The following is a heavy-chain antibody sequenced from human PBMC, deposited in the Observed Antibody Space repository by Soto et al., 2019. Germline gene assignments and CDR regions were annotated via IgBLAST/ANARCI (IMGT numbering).Heavy chain of an antibody. CDR3: ATQPLARYCSSTSCLHCDGMDV. CDR1: GCSISSSSYY. V-gene: IGHV4-39*01. CDR2: IYFSGST. D-gene: IGHD2-2*01. J-gene: IGHJ6*02. Sequence: SDTPSLTCTVSGCSISSSSYYWCWIRQPPGKGLEWIGSIYFSGSTYYNPSLKSRVTISVDTSKNHFSLKLRSVTAADTSVYYCATQPLARYCSSTSCLHCDGMDVWGQGTTVTVSS.